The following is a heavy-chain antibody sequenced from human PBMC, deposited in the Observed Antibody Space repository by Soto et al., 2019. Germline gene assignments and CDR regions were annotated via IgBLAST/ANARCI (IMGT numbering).Heavy chain of an antibody. CDR1: GFTFSSYG. Sequence: GGSLRLSCAASGFTFSSYGMHWVRQAPGKGLEWVAVIWYDGSNKYYADSVKGRFTISRDNSKNTLYLQMNSLRAEDTAVYYCARDSAVDYDFWSGYYRGYFDYWGQGTLVNVSS. D-gene: IGHD3-3*01. V-gene: IGHV3-33*01. CDR2: IWYDGSNK. CDR3: ARDSAVDYDFWSGYYRGYFDY. J-gene: IGHJ4*02.